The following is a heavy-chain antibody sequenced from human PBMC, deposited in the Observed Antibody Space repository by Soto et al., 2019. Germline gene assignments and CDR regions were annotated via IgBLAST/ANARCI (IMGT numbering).Heavy chain of an antibody. CDR2: VNPYSGGT. CDR3: AKNLLVTWTDGFYX. D-gene: IGHD3-10*01. J-gene: IGHJ3*02. CDR1: GYTFTGYD. V-gene: IGHV1-2*02. Sequence: AAVKVSCKASGYTFTGYDMHWVRQAPGQGLEWMGLVNPYSGGTNYAQKFKGRVTMNRHTSISTAYMELTRLRSDETAVYYCAKNLLVTWTDGFYXWGQGTMVTVS.